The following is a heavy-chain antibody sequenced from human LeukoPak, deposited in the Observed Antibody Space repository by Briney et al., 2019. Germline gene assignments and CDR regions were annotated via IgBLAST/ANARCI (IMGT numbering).Heavy chain of an antibody. D-gene: IGHD4-17*01. CDR1: GFTFSSYS. Sequence: KPGGSLRLSCAASGFTFSSYSMNWVRQAPGKGLEWVSSISSSSYIYYADSVKGRFTISRDNAKNSLYLQMNSLRAEDTAVYYCARERASYGDYDYWGQGTLVTVSS. J-gene: IGHJ4*02. V-gene: IGHV3-21*04. CDR2: ISSSSYI. CDR3: ARERASYGDYDY.